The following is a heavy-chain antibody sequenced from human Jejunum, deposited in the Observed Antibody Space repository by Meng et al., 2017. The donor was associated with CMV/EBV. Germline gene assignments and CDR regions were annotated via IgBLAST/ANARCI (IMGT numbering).Heavy chain of an antibody. Sequence: QVELGESGGGVVQPGGSLRLSCVTSGSSFSNSGMHWVRQAPGKGLEWVVFIRNDGSEIYYVDSVKGRCTISRDNSKNTVYLQMDSLRVEDTGIYYCVKDKGRTALDYWGQGSLVTVSS. CDR1: GSSFSNSG. V-gene: IGHV3-30*02. CDR2: IRNDGSEI. J-gene: IGHJ4*02. D-gene: IGHD3-10*01. CDR3: VKDKGRTALDY.